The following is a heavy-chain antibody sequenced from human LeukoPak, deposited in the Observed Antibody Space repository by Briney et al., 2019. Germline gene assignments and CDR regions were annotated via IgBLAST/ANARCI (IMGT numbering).Heavy chain of an antibody. V-gene: IGHV1-18*01. CDR1: GYTFTSYG. CDR3: ARDRYVRMVRGVIKLDY. Sequence: WASVKVSCKASGYTFTSYGISWVRQAPGQGLEWMGWISAYNGNTNYAQKLQGRVTMTTDTSTTTAYMELRSLRSDDTAVYYCARDRYVRMVRGVIKLDYWGQGTLVTVSS. D-gene: IGHD3-10*01. CDR2: ISAYNGNT. J-gene: IGHJ4*02.